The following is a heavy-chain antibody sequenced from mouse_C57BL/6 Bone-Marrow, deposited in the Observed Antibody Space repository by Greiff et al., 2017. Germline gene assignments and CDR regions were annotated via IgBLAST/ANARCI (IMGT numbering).Heavy chain of an antibody. CDR1: GYTFTSYG. CDR2: IYPRSGNT. Sequence: VQLQQSGAELARPGASVQLSCKASGYTFTSYGISWVKQRTGQGLEWIGEIYPRSGNTYYNEKFKGKATLTADKSSSTAYMELRSLTSEDSAVYFCAREGYDYDPYYFDYWGQGTTLTVSS. CDR3: AREGYDYDPYYFDY. D-gene: IGHD2-4*01. V-gene: IGHV1-81*01. J-gene: IGHJ2*01.